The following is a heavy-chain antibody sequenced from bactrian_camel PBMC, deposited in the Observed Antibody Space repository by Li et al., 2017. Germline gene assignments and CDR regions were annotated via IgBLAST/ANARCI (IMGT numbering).Heavy chain of an antibody. V-gene: IGHV3S53*01. CDR1: GYTYSSYC. Sequence: QLVESGGGSVRSGGSLRLSCAQSGYTYSSYCMGWFRQAPGREREGVATIESDGSTSYADSVKGRCTIARDNTKNTVYLQMISLESEDTAVYFCSSLYNRYWGQGTQVTVS. J-gene: IGHJ4*01. CDR2: IESDGST. CDR3: SSLYNRY.